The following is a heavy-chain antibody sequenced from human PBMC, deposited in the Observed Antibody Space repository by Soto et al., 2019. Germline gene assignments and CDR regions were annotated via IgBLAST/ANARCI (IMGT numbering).Heavy chain of an antibody. Sequence: EGSLRLSCAASGFTFSSYSMNWVRQATGKGLEWVSSISSSSSSIYYSDSVKGRFTISNDTANNSPYLQINCLRAEHTAVYYCARDKLVRDAIDICGQGTIVTVSS. J-gene: IGHJ3*02. CDR2: ISSSSSSI. CDR1: GFTFSSYS. CDR3: ARDKLVRDAIDI. V-gene: IGHV3-21*01. D-gene: IGHD6-13*01.